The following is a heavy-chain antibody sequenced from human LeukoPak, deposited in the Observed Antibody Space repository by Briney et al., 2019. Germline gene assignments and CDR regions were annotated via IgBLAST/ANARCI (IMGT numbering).Heavy chain of an antibody. V-gene: IGHV4-34*01. CDR2: INHSGST. CDR3: AKSRTYYDSSKGASDV. Sequence: KSSETLSLTCAVYGGSLTGYYWNWIRQPPGKGLEWIGEINHSGSTDCIPSLKSRVTISVDTSKNQFSLKLSSVTAADTAVYYCAKSRTYYDSSKGASDVWGQGTTVTASS. D-gene: IGHD3-22*01. J-gene: IGHJ3*01. CDR1: GGSLTGYY.